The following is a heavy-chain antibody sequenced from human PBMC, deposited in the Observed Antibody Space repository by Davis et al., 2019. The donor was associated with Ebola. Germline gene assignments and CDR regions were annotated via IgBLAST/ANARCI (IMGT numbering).Heavy chain of an antibody. V-gene: IGHV3-30-3*01. CDR1: GFTFSSYA. CDR2: ISYDGSNK. D-gene: IGHD5-12*01. J-gene: IGHJ6*02. Sequence: PGGSLRLSCAASGFTFSSYAMHWVRQAPGQGLEWVAVISYDGSNKYYADSVKGRFTISRDNSKNTLYLQMNSLRAEDTAVYYCARDYSGYPSYYYYGMDVWGQGTTVTVSS. CDR3: ARDYSGYPSYYYYGMDV.